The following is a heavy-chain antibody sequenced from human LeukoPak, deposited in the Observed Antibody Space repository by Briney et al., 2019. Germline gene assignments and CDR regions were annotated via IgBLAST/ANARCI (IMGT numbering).Heavy chain of an antibody. Sequence: GGSLRLSCTASGFTFGDYAMSWFRQAPGKGLEWVGFIRSKAYGGTTEYAASVKGRFTISRDGSKSTAYLQINSLKTEDTAVYYCTRPFDYGDYLPFDYWGQGTLVTVSS. J-gene: IGHJ4*02. CDR3: TRPFDYGDYLPFDY. CDR2: IRSKAYGGTT. V-gene: IGHV3-49*01. CDR1: GFTFGDYA. D-gene: IGHD4-17*01.